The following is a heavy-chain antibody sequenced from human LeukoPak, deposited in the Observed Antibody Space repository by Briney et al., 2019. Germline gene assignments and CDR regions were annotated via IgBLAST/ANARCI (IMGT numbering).Heavy chain of an antibody. V-gene: IGHV3-30*18. Sequence: GGSLRLSCAASGFIFSNDGMHWVRQAPGKGLEWVAGISYDGNDKYYADSVKGRFTISRDNSMSALFLQMNSPTSGDTAVYYCAKVRGPILGYFDFWGQGTLVIVSS. J-gene: IGHJ4*02. D-gene: IGHD2-15*01. CDR1: GFIFSNDG. CDR3: AKVRGPILGYFDF. CDR2: ISYDGNDK.